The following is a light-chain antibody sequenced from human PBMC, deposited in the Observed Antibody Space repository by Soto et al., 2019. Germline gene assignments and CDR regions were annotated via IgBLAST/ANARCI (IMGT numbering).Light chain of an antibody. CDR1: QTISSTF. CDR2: GAS. J-gene: IGKJ2*01. CDR3: QHYSGSPMYT. V-gene: IGKV3-20*01. Sequence: EVVLTQSPGTLSLSPGERATLSCRASQTISSTFLAWHQQKPGQAPRLLIYGASSRAYGSSDRFSGSGSGTDFTLTISRVEPEDFAVYYCQHYSGSPMYTFGQGTKLEIK.